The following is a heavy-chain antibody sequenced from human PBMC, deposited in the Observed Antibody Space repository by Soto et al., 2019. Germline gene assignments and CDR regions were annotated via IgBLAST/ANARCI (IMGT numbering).Heavy chain of an antibody. J-gene: IGHJ4*02. V-gene: IGHV4-59*01. CDR1: GGSSGNYY. D-gene: IGHD6-19*01. Sequence: PSETLSLTCTVSGGSSGNYYWSWIRQPPGKGLEWIGYISYSGSTNYNPSLKSRGTISQDTSKKQFSLKLSSVTAADTAVYYCARGSAGDYSDYWGQGTLVTVSS. CDR2: ISYSGST. CDR3: ARGSAGDYSDY.